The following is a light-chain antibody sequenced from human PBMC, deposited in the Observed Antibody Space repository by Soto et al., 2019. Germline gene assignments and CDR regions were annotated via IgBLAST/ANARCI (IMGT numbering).Light chain of an antibody. CDR2: EVS. CDR1: NSDIGSYSH. Sequence: QSALTQPASVSGSPGQSITISCTGTNSDIGSYSHVAWYQQYPGKTPKLIIFEVSNRPSGISDRFSGFKSANTAYLTISGVQPEDEADYHCSSYTTIKTVVFGGGTKLTVL. J-gene: IGLJ2*01. V-gene: IGLV2-14*01. CDR3: SSYTTIKTVV.